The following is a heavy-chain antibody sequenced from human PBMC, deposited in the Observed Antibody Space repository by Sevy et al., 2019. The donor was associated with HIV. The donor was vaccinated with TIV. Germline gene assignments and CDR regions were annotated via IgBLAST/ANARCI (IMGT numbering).Heavy chain of an antibody. D-gene: IGHD2-15*01. V-gene: IGHV3-23*01. CDR3: AKAADIVVVVAATLLDS. Sequence: GGSLRLSCAASGFTFSSYAMSWVRQAPGKGLEWVSAISGSGGSTYYADSVKGRFTITRDNSKNTMYLQMNSLRAEDMAVYYCAKAADIVVVVAATLLDSWGQGTLVTVSS. CDR1: GFTFSSYA. CDR2: ISGSGGST. J-gene: IGHJ4*02.